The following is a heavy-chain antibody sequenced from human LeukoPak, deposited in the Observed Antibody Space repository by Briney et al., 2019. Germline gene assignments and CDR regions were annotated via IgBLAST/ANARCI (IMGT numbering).Heavy chain of an antibody. CDR1: GYSFADYH. Sequence: GASVKVSCKASGYSFADYHIHWVRQAPGQGLEWMGIINPRGGSTTYAQKFQGRVTMTRDSSANTVSMEVNSLRSDDTAMYYCGRDRFTWGSHHFPEHWGQGILVTVSS. D-gene: IGHD3-16*01. V-gene: IGHV1-46*01. CDR2: INPRGGST. J-gene: IGHJ1*01. CDR3: GRDRFTWGSHHFPEH.